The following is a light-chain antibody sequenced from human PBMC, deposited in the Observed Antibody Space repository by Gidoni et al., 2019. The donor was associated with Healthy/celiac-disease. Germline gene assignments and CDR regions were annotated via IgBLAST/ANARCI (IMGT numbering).Light chain of an antibody. Sequence: AIQWTQAPSSLSASVGDRVTITFRASQGISSALAWYQQKPGKAPKLLIYDASSLESGVPSRFSGSGSGTDFTLTISSLQPEDFATYYCQQFNSYPRTFGQGTKLEIK. V-gene: IGKV1-13*02. CDR1: QGISSA. CDR2: DAS. J-gene: IGKJ2*01. CDR3: QQFNSYPRT.